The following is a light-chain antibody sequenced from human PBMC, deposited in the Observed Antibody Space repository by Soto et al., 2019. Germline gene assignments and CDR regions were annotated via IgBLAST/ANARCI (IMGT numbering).Light chain of an antibody. CDR3: QQYAYHWT. CDR1: QTINTW. V-gene: IGKV1-5*03. Sequence: DIQMTQSPPTLSASVGDRVTITCRASQTINTWLAWYQQKPGKAPKILIYKASSLESGVPSRFSGSGSGTDFTLTISSLQPEDFAMYLCQQYAYHWTFGQGTKVEVK. CDR2: KAS. J-gene: IGKJ1*01.